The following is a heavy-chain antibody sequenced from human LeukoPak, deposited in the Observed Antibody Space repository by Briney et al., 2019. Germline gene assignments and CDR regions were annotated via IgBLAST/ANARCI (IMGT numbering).Heavy chain of an antibody. J-gene: IGHJ5*02. CDR2: IIPIFGTA. D-gene: IGHD5-24*01. V-gene: IGHV1-69*05. Sequence: ASVKVSCKASGGTFSSYAISWVRQAPGQGLEWMGGIIPIFGTANYAQKFQGRVTITTDESTSTAYMELSSLRSEDTAVYYCARVNGKDGHDWFDPWGQGTLVTVSS. CDR1: GGTFSSYA. CDR3: ARVNGKDGHDWFDP.